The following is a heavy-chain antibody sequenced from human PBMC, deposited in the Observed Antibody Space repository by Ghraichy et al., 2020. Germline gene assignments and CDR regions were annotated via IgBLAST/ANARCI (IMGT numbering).Heavy chain of an antibody. CDR2: ISSNGGST. Sequence: GGSLRLSCSASGFTFSRYAMHWVRQAPGRGLGYVSSISSNGGSTDYADSVKGRFTISRDNSKNTLYLQMSSLGTEDTAIYYCVTDGGGSYDYWGQGTLVTVSS. V-gene: IGHV3-64D*06. CDR3: VTDGGGSYDY. CDR1: GFTFSRYA. J-gene: IGHJ4*02. D-gene: IGHD1-26*01.